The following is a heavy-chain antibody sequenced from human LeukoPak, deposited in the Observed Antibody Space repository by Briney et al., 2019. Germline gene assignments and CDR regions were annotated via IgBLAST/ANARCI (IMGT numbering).Heavy chain of an antibody. CDR3: ARDGPRGDVDY. Sequence: RASVKVSCKASGYTFTDYYMDWVRQAPGQSLEWMGWINPNSGGTNYAQQFQGRVTMSRDTSNSTAYMELSRLRSDDTAVYYCARDGPRGDVDYWGQGTLVTVSS. CDR1: GYTFTDYY. CDR2: INPNSGGT. V-gene: IGHV1-2*02. J-gene: IGHJ4*02. D-gene: IGHD3-10*01.